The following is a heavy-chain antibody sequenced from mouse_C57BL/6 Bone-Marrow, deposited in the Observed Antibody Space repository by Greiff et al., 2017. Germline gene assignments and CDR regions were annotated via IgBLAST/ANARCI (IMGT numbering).Heavy chain of an antibody. Sequence: VQLQQPGAELVRPGASVKLSCKASGYTFTSYWMHWVKQRPGQGLEWIGVIDPSDSYTNYNQKFKGKATVTVDTSSSTAYMKLSSLTSEDSAVYYCARSSGRLAMDYWGQGTSVTVSS. D-gene: IGHD3-2*02. J-gene: IGHJ4*01. V-gene: IGHV1-59*01. CDR2: IDPSDSYT. CDR3: ARSSGRLAMDY. CDR1: GYTFTSYW.